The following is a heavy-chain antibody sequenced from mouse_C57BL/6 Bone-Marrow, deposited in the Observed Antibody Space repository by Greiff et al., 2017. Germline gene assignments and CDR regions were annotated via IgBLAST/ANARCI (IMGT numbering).Heavy chain of an antibody. V-gene: IGHV1-82*01. J-gene: IGHJ2*01. Sequence: VQLQESGPELVKPGASVKISCKASGYAFSSSWMNWVKQRPGKGLEWIGRIYPGDGDTNYNGKFKGKATLTADKSSSTAYMQRSSLTSEDSAVYFCAKYGSSFDYWGQGTTLTVSS. CDR3: AKYGSSFDY. CDR1: GYAFSSSW. CDR2: IYPGDGDT. D-gene: IGHD1-1*01.